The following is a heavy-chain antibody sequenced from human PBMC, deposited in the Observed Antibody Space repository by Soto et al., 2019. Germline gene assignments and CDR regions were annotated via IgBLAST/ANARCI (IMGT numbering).Heavy chain of an antibody. J-gene: IGHJ4*02. V-gene: IGHV3-23*01. Sequence: EVQLLESGGGLVQPGGSLRLSCAASGFTFSSYAMSWVRQAPGKGLEWVSAISGSGGSTYYADSVKGRFTISRDNSKNTLEVQMNTLRAADTAVYYCAKDGGYSYGYAYWGQGTLVTVSS. CDR1: GFTFSSYA. CDR2: ISGSGGST. CDR3: AKDGGYSYGYAY. D-gene: IGHD5-18*01.